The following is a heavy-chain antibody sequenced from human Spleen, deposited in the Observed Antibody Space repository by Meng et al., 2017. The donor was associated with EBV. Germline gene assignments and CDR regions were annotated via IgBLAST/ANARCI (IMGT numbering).Heavy chain of an antibody. CDR2: IHHRGSA. D-gene: IGHD5-12*01. CDR3: ARLGRGYSGYDTAY. Sequence: QLQAPGPGLLKPSGTLSLTCAVSGASISSSNWWTWVRQPPGKGLEWIGEIHHRGSANYNPSLKSRVTFSLDKSKNHFSLNLTSVTAADTAVYYCARLGRGYSGYDTAYWGQGTLVTVSS. J-gene: IGHJ4*02. CDR1: GASISSSNW. V-gene: IGHV4-4*02.